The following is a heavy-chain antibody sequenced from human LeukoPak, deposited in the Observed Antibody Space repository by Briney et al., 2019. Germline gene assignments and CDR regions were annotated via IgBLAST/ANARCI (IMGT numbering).Heavy chain of an antibody. J-gene: IGHJ4*02. CDR1: EYTFNGYY. CDR2: INPNSGGT. D-gene: IGHD2-15*01. CDR3: ARGICSGGSCYHSYFDY. Sequence: ASVKVSCKASEYTFNGYYMHWVRQAPGQGLEWMGWINPNSGGTYYAQKFQGRVTMTRDTSINTAYMELSRLRSDETAVYYCARGICSGGSCYHSYFDYWGQGTLVTVSS. V-gene: IGHV1-2*02.